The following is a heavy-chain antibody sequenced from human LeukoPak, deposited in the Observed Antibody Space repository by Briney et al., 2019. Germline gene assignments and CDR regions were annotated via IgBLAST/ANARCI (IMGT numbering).Heavy chain of an antibody. CDR1: GFSFSSYG. Sequence: GGSLRLSCAGSGFSFSSYGMHWVRQAPGKGLEWMAFIRSDGSNKYYADSVKGRFTISRENSKNTLYLQMNSLRAEDTAVYYCAKDSAKKYDDYWGQGTLVTVSS. V-gene: IGHV3-30*02. CDR3: AKDSAKKYDDY. J-gene: IGHJ4*02. D-gene: IGHD2/OR15-2a*01. CDR2: IRSDGSNK.